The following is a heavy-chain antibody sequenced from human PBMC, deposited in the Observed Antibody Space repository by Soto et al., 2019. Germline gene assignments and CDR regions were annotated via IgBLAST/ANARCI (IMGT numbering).Heavy chain of an antibody. CDR1: GYTFTSYG. CDR2: ISAYNGNT. V-gene: IGHV1-18*01. Sequence: QVQLVQSGAEVKKPGASVKVSCKASGYTFTSYGISWVRQAPGQGLEWMGWISAYNGNTNYAQKLQGRVTMTADTSTSTAYMELRSLRSDDTAVYYGARDRLPGGRQRSRAFDIWGQGTMVTVSS. CDR3: ARDRLPGGRQRSRAFDI. D-gene: IGHD2-15*01. J-gene: IGHJ3*02.